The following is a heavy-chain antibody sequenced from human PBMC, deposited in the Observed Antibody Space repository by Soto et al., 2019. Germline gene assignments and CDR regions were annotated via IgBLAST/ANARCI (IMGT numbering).Heavy chain of an antibody. Sequence: SETLSLTYTVSGGSISSYYWSWIRQPPGKGLEWIGYIYYSGSTNYNPSLKSRVTISVDTSKNQFSLKLSSVTAADTAVYYCASPYCSGGSCYFDYWGQGTLVTV. CDR1: GGSISSYY. CDR3: ASPYCSGGSCYFDY. D-gene: IGHD2-15*01. CDR2: IYYSGST. V-gene: IGHV4-59*08. J-gene: IGHJ4*02.